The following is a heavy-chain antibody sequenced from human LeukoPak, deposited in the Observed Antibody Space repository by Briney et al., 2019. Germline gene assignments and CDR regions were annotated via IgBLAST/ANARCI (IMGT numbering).Heavy chain of an antibody. CDR1: GYTFTGYY. J-gene: IGHJ3*02. CDR3: ARSGIQLWNSDAFDI. CDR2: ISAYNGNT. D-gene: IGHD5-18*01. V-gene: IGHV1-18*04. Sequence: ASVKVSCKASGYTFTGYYMHWVRQAPGQGLEWMGWISAYNGNTNYAQKLQGRVTMTTDTSTSTAYMELRSLRSDDTAVYYCARSGIQLWNSDAFDIWGQGTMVTVSS.